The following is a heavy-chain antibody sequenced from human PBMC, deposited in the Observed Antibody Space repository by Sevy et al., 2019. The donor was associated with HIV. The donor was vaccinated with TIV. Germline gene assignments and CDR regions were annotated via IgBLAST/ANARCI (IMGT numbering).Heavy chain of an antibody. CDR3: ARQRGGWYEYDASDV. CDR2: IYYGGST. D-gene: IGHD6-19*01. Sequence: SETLSLTCTVSDVSISSGTNYWGWIRQPRGKGLEWIGSIYYGGSTYYNPSLKSRVTVSADTSTNQFSLKLTSVTVADTAVYYCARQRGGWYEYDASDVWGQRTMVTVSS. J-gene: IGHJ3*01. CDR1: DVSISSGTNY. V-gene: IGHV4-39*01.